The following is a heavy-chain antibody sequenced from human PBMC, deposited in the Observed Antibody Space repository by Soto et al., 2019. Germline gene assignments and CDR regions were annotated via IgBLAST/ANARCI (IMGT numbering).Heavy chain of an antibody. CDR1: GYTFRNYD. Sequence: QVQLVQSGAEVKRPGASVKVSCKASGYTFRNYDVAWVRRAPGHGLEWMGWISISHGKTYYQESLQGRVTMPMDTGMTTAYMEVRSLSGDAPAVCSCARQRSIGAFGLAVLSQGHNVTVSS. CDR2: ISISHGKT. J-gene: IGHJ6*02. D-gene: IGHD3-10*01. V-gene: IGHV1-18*01. CDR3: ARQRSIGAFGLAV.